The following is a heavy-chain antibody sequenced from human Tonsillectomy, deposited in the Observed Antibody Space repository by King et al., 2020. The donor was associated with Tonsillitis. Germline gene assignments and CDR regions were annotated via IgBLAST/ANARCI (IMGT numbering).Heavy chain of an antibody. J-gene: IGHJ4*02. D-gene: IGHD2-21*02. CDR1: EFTFSSYA. CDR2: IYSGGTGT. V-gene: IGHV3-23*03. CDR3: AKAVYCGGDCPFDY. Sequence: VQLVESWGGLVQPGGSLRLSCAASEFTFSSYAMSWVRQAPGKGLEWVSVIYSGGTGTFYADSVRGRFTISRDDSKNTLYLQMNSLRAEDTAVYYCAKAVYCGGDCPFDYWGQGTLVTVSS.